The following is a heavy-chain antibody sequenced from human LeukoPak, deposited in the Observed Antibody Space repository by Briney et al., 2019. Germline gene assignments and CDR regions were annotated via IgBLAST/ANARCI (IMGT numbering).Heavy chain of an antibody. J-gene: IGHJ4*02. CDR1: GYTFTGYY. D-gene: IGHD1-26*01. V-gene: IGHV1-2*02. CDR2: INPNSGGT. Sequence: GASVKVSCKASGYTFTGYYMHWVRQAPGQGLEWMGWINPNSGGTNYAQKFQGRVTMTRDTSISTAYMELSRLRSDDTAVYYCARVQEVGATGEDDYWGQGTLVTISS. CDR3: ARVQEVGATGEDDY.